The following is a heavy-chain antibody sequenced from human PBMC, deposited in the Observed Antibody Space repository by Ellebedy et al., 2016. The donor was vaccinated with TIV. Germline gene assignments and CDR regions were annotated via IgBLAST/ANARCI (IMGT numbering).Heavy chain of an antibody. CDR1: GGSISSGGYY. Sequence: SETLSLXYTVSGGSISSGGYYWSWIRQHPGKGLEWIGYIYYSGNTYYNPSLKSRVTISVDTSKNQFSLKLSSVTAADTAVYYCARATRSWFDPWGQGTLVTVSS. J-gene: IGHJ5*02. V-gene: IGHV4-31*03. CDR3: ARATRSWFDP. CDR2: IYYSGNT.